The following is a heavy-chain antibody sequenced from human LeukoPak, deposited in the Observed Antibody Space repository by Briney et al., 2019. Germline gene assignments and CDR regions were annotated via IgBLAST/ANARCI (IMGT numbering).Heavy chain of an antibody. CDR2: IKEDGSVK. D-gene: IGHD2-8*01. Sequence: GGSLRLSCVASGFTFSGHWMNWVRQAPGKGLEWVASIKEDGSVKAYVDSVKGRFTISRDNAKNSLYLQMNSLRAEDTALYYCAKDINGLGKYYFDYWGQGTLVTVSS. CDR1: GFTFSGHW. V-gene: IGHV3-7*03. CDR3: AKDINGLGKYYFDY. J-gene: IGHJ4*02.